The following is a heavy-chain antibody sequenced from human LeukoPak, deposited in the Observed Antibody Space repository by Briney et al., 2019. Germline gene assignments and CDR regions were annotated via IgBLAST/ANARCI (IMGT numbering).Heavy chain of an antibody. V-gene: IGHV3-72*01. Sequence: PGGSLRLSCVASGFTFSDYYMDWVRQAPGKGLEWVGRARNKANSHTTEYAASVKGRFIISRDDSKSSLYLQMNSLKTEDTAVYFCARRGFSDSRGYYPDFDYWGRGTLATVSS. D-gene: IGHD3-22*01. CDR3: ARRGFSDSRGYYPDFDY. CDR1: GFTFSDYY. J-gene: IGHJ4*02. CDR2: ARNKANSHTT.